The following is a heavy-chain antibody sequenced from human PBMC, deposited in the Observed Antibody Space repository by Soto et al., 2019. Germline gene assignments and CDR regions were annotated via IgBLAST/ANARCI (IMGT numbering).Heavy chain of an antibody. D-gene: IGHD3-3*01. V-gene: IGHV3-48*02. CDR2: ISSSSSTI. CDR3: ARWGTIDDSAFDI. CDR1: GFTFSSYS. J-gene: IGHJ3*02. Sequence: GESLKISCAASGFTFSSYSMNWVRQAPGKGLEWVSYISSSSSTIYYADSVKCRFTISRDNAKNSLYLQMNSLRDEDTAVYYCARWGTIDDSAFDIWGQGTMVTVSS.